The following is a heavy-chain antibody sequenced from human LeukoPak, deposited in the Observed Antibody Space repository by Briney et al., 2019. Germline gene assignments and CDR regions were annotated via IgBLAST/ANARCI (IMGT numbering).Heavy chain of an antibody. CDR3: ARLRPSIGAAGTFDY. CDR1: GGSISSYY. D-gene: IGHD6-13*01. V-gene: IGHV4-59*08. CDR2: IYYTGST. J-gene: IGHJ4*02. Sequence: SETLSLTCTVSGGSISSYYWSWIRQPPGKGLEWIGYIYYTGSTKFNASLKSRVTISVDTSKNQFSLKLSSVTAADTAVYYCARLRPSIGAAGTFDYWGQGTLVTVSS.